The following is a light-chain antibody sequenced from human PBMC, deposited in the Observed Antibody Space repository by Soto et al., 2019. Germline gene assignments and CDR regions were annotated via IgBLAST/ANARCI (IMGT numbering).Light chain of an antibody. J-gene: IGKJ5*01. CDR2: GAS. V-gene: IGKV3-15*01. CDR1: QSVSSN. Sequence: IVLMQSPATLSWSPGERATLSCRASQSVSSNLVWYQQKPGQAPRLLIYGASTRATGIPARFSGSGSGTEFTLTISSLQSEDFAVYYCQQYNNWPPLTFGQGTRLEIK. CDR3: QQYNNWPPLT.